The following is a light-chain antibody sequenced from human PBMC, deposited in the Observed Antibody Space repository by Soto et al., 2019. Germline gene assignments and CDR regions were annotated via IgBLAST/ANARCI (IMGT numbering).Light chain of an antibody. CDR1: QGIIDY. CDR3: QRYNTAPQT. J-gene: IGKJ1*01. CDR2: AAS. V-gene: IGKV1-27*01. Sequence: DIQMTQSPSSLSASVGDRVTITCRASQGIIDYVAWFQQKQGKAPKLLIYAASTLQSWVPSRFSVSGSGTDFTLTISSLQPEDVATYYFQRYNTAPQTFGQGNKEEIK.